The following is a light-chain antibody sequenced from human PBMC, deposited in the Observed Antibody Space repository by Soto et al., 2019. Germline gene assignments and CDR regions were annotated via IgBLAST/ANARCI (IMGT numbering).Light chain of an antibody. J-gene: IGKJ4*01. CDR2: DAS. V-gene: IGKV1-33*01. Sequence: DIQITQSPSSLSSFVVDIVTITCRASQSISSYLNWYQQKPGKAPKLLIYDASNLETGVPSRFSGSGSGTDFTFTISSLQTEDIATYYCQQYDNLLTFGGGTKVYIK. CDR1: QSISSY. CDR3: QQYDNLLT.